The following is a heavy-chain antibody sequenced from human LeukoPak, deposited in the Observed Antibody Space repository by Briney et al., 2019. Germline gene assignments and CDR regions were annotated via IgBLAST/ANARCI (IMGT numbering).Heavy chain of an antibody. J-gene: IGHJ4*02. CDR2: IFSGGTT. CDR3: AGEVYRPW. V-gene: IGHV3-66*01. Sequence: PGGSLRLSRAASGFTVSSKYMSWVRQAPGKGLEWVSVIFSGGTTKYAHSVKGRFTISRDNSRNILFLQMHSLKAQDTAIYYCAGEVYRPWWGQGILVTVSS. CDR1: GFTVSSKY. D-gene: IGHD2-8*01.